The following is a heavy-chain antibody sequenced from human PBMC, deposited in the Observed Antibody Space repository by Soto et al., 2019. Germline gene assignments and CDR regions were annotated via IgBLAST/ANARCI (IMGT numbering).Heavy chain of an antibody. D-gene: IGHD3-3*01. CDR1: GGTFSSYA. V-gene: IGHV1-69*13. Sequence: SVKVSCTSSGGTFSSYAISWVRQAPGQGLEWMGGIIPIFGTANYAQKFQGRVTITADESTSTAYMELSSLRSEDTAVYYCAGGGVWSGYYRYFDYWGQGTLVTVSS. J-gene: IGHJ4*02. CDR3: AGGGVWSGYYRYFDY. CDR2: IIPIFGTA.